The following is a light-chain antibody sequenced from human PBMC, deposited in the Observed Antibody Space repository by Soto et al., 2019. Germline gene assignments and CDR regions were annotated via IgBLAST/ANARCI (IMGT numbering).Light chain of an antibody. CDR2: KAS. CDR3: QHYNSHSEA. CDR1: QTISSW. Sequence: DIQMTQSPSTLSGPVGDRVTITCRASQTISSWLAWYQQKPGRAPKLLIYKASTLKSGVPSRFSGSGSGTEFTLTISSLQPDDFATYYCQHYNSHSEALGQGTKVDIK. V-gene: IGKV1-5*03. J-gene: IGKJ1*01.